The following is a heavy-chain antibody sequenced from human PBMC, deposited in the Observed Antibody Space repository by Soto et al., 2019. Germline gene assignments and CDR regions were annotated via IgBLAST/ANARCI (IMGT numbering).Heavy chain of an antibody. Sequence: AASVKVSCKASGGTFSSYAISWVRQAPGQGLEWMGIITPRGGSTSYAQKFQDRLSMTRDTPTSTVYLEMSSLASEDTAGYYCCGSYYDLHGFDIWGQGTLVTVSS. CDR1: GGTFSSYA. CDR3: CGSYYDLHGFDI. CDR2: ITPRGGST. V-gene: IGHV1-46*01. D-gene: IGHD1-26*01. J-gene: IGHJ3*02.